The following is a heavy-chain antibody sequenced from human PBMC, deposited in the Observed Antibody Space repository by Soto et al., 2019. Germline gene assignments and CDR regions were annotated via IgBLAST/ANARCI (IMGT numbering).Heavy chain of an antibody. CDR3: ARDPSMGIGESDWFDP. Sequence: GGSLRLSCAASGFTVSSNYMSWVRQAPGKGLEWVSVIYSGGSTYYADSVKGRFTISRDNSKNTLYLQMNSLRAEDTAVYYCARDPSMGIGESDWFDPWGQGTLVTVSS. CDR2: IYSGGST. D-gene: IGHD2-21*01. CDR1: GFTVSSNY. V-gene: IGHV3-66*01. J-gene: IGHJ5*02.